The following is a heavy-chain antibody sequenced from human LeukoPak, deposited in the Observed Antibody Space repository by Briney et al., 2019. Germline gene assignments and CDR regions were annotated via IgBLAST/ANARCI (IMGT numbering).Heavy chain of an antibody. Sequence: PGRSLRLSCAASGFSSYGMHWVRQAPGKGLEWMAVIWYDESNKYYADSVKGRFTISRDNSRNTLYLQMNSLRAEDTAVYYCARDGFSSSWYGRALDYWGQGTLVTVSS. CDR1: GFSSYG. D-gene: IGHD6-13*01. V-gene: IGHV3-33*01. CDR3: ARDGFSSSWYGRALDY. J-gene: IGHJ4*02. CDR2: IWYDESNK.